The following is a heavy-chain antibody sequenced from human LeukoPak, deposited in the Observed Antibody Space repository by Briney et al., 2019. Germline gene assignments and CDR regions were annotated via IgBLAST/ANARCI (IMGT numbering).Heavy chain of an antibody. D-gene: IGHD5-18*01. V-gene: IGHV4-59*01. CDR3: AGVQQLWLDY. CDR1: GGSISSYY. CDR2: IYYSGST. Sequence: SETLSLTCTVSGGSISSYYWSWIRQPPGKGLEWIGYIYYSGSTNYNPSLKSRVTISVDTSKNQFSLKVSSVTAADTAVYYCAGVQQLWLDYWGQGTLVTVSS. J-gene: IGHJ4*02.